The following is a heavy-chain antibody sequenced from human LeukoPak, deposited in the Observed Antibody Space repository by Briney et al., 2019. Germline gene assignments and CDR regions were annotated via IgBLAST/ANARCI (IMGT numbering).Heavy chain of an antibody. CDR1: GFTFSSYE. J-gene: IGHJ4*02. CDR2: ISYDGSNK. CDR3: ARAGAGDWLSIDY. Sequence: GGSLRLSCAASGFTFSSYEMNWVRQAPGKGLEWVAVISYDGSNKYYADSVKGRFTISRDNSKNTLYLQMNSLRAEDTAVYYCARAGAGDWLSIDYWGQGTLVTVSS. D-gene: IGHD3-9*01. V-gene: IGHV3-30*04.